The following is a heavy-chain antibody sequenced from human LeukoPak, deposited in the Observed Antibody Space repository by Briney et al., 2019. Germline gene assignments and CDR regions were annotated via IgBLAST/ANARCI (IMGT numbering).Heavy chain of an antibody. J-gene: IGHJ4*02. D-gene: IGHD3-22*01. V-gene: IGHV4-39*07. CDR2: IYYSGST. Sequence: WVRQAPGKGLEWIGSIYYSGSTYYNPSLKSRVTISVDTSKNQFSLKLSSMTAADTAVYYCARVYYDSSGYYSYYFDYWGQGTLVTVSS. CDR3: ARVYYDSSGYYSYYFDY.